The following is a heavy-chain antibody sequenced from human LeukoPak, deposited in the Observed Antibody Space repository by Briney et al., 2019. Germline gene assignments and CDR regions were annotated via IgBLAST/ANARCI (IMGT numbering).Heavy chain of an antibody. CDR2: IISSSSTI. D-gene: IGHD3-16*02. Sequence: GGSLRLSCAASGFTFSSYSMNWVRQAPGKGLEWVSYIISSSSTIYYADSVKGRFTISRDNAKNSLYLQMNSLRAEDTAVYYCARESRPPLMITFGGVIVAYFDYWGQGTLVTVSS. CDR1: GFTFSSYS. CDR3: ARESRPPLMITFGGVIVAYFDY. J-gene: IGHJ4*02. V-gene: IGHV3-48*04.